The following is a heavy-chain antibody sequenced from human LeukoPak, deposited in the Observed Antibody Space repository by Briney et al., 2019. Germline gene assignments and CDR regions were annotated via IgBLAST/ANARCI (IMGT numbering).Heavy chain of an antibody. CDR2: LSGSGGST. J-gene: IGHJ4*02. D-gene: IGHD1-26*01. Sequence: GGSLRLSCAASGFTFSSYAMTWVRQAPEKGLEWVSALSGSGGSTYYADSVKGRFTISRDNSKNTLYLQMNSLRAEDTAVYYCASRDGSYGYWGQGTLVTVSS. CDR3: ASRDGSYGY. CDR1: GFTFSSYA. V-gene: IGHV3-23*01.